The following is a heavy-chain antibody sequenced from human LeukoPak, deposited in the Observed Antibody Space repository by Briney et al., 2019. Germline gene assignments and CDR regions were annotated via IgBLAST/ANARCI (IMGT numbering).Heavy chain of an antibody. CDR1: GFTVTSNH. CDR3: ARDSSSYYFDY. Sequence: GGSLRLSCAASGFTVTSNHMNWVRQAPGKELEWVSIIYTGGTTHYADSLKDRFTISRDDSINTLYLQMNSLRAEDTAVYYCARDSSSYYFDYWGQGTLVTVSS. V-gene: IGHV3-66*01. J-gene: IGHJ4*02. D-gene: IGHD6-6*01. CDR2: IYTGGTT.